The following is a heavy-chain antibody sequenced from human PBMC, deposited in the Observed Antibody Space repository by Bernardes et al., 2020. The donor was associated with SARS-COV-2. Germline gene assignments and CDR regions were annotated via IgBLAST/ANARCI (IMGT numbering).Heavy chain of an antibody. V-gene: IGHV4-59*11. J-gene: IGHJ6*02. CDR1: GGSISSHY. D-gene: IGHD1-7*01. CDR3: ARDRVTGTARAMDV. Sequence: SETLCLTCTVSGGSISSHYWSWIRQPPGKGLEWIGYIYYSGSTYYSPSLKSRVTISVDTSRNQFSLNLSSVTAADTAVYYCARDRVTGTARAMDVWGQGNTVTVSS. CDR2: IYYSGST.